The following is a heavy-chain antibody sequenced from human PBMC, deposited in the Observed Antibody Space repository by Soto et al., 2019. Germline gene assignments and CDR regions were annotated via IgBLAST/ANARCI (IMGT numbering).Heavy chain of an antibody. D-gene: IGHD3-16*01. J-gene: IGHJ4*02. CDR3: APRLRGLGDFFDY. V-gene: IGHV2-5*02. CDR1: GFSLSTSGVG. CDR2: IYWDDDE. Sequence: QITLKESGPTLVKPTQTLTLTCTFSGFSLSTSGVGVGWIRQPPGKALEWLALIYWDDDERYRPSLKSRLTXTXEXXNTQGVLTMTNMDPVDTASYYCAPRLRGLGDFFDYWGQGTLVTVSS.